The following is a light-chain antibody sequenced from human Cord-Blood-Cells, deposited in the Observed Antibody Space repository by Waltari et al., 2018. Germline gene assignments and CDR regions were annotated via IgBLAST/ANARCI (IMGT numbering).Light chain of an antibody. CDR2: EVS. V-gene: IGLV2-14*01. Sequence: QSALTQPASVSGSPGQSITISCTGTSSDVGGYNYFPWYQQHPGKAPKLMIYEVSNRPSGVSNRFSGSKSGNTASLTISGLQAEDEADYYCSSYTSSSTLDVFGTGTKVTVL. CDR3: SSYTSSSTLDV. J-gene: IGLJ1*01. CDR1: SSDVGGYNY.